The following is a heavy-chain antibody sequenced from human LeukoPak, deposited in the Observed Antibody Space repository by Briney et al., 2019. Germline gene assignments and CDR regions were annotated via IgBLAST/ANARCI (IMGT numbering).Heavy chain of an antibody. CDR2: INPSGGST. CDR1: GYSFTSHY. Sequence: ASVKVSCKASGYSFTSHYMHWVRQAPGQGLEWMGIINPSGGSTSYAQKFQGRVTMTRDMSTSTVYMELSSLRSEDTAVYYCARGGGSWGVFDYWGQGTLVTVSS. CDR3: ARGGGSWGVFDY. J-gene: IGHJ4*02. V-gene: IGHV1-46*01. D-gene: IGHD1-26*01.